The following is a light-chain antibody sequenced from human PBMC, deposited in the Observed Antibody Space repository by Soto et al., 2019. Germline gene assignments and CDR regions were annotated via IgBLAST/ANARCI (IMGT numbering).Light chain of an antibody. CDR3: QQYYSYSLT. J-gene: IGKJ1*01. V-gene: IGKV1-5*01. CDR2: DAS. Sequence: DIQMTQSPSTLSASVGDRVTITCRASQSISSWLAWYQQKPGKAPKLLIYDASSLESGVPSRFSGSGSGTEFTLTISSLQPDDFATYYCQQYYSYSLTFGQGTKVDIK. CDR1: QSISSW.